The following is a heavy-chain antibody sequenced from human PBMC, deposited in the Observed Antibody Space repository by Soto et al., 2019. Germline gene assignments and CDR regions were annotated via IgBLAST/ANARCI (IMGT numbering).Heavy chain of an antibody. CDR2: ISYDGSNK. CDR3: ARVRRNRDHDY. J-gene: IGHJ4*02. CDR1: GFTFNNYA. V-gene: IGHV3-30-3*01. Sequence: GGSLRLSCAASGFTFNNYAMHWVRQAPGKGLEWVAVISYDGSNKYYADSVKGRFTISRDNAKNTLYLQMNSLRAEDTAVYYCARVRRNRDHDYWGQGTLVTVSS.